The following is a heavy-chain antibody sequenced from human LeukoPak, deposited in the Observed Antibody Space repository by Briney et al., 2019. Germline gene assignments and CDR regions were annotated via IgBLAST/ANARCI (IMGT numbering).Heavy chain of an antibody. D-gene: IGHD6-19*01. CDR3: ARDREIYSSGFGY. CDR1: GFTFSSYA. J-gene: IGHJ4*02. V-gene: IGHV3-30*04. CDR2: ISYDGSNK. Sequence: GGSLRLSCAASGFTFSSYAMHWVRQAPGKGLEWVAVISYDGSNKYYADSVKGRFTISRDNSKNTLYLQMNSLRAEDTAVYYCARDREIYSSGFGYWGQGTLVTVSS.